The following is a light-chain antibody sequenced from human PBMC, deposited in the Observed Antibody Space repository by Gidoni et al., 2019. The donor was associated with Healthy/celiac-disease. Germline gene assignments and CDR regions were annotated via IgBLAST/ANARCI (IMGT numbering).Light chain of an antibody. J-gene: IGKJ1*01. Sequence: EIVMTQSTATLSVSPGDRATLSCRASQSVSSNLAWYQQKPGQAPRPLIYGASTRATGIPARFSGSGSGTEFTLTISSLQSEDFAVYYCQQYNNWPGTFXXXTKVEIK. V-gene: IGKV3-15*01. CDR1: QSVSSN. CDR2: GAS. CDR3: QQYNNWPGT.